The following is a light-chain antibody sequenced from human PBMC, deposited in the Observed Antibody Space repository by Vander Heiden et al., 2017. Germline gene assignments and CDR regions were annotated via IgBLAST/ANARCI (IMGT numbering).Light chain of an antibody. J-gene: IGKJ3*01. CDR1: QRISTN. CDR3: QQSYTRPRT. CDR2: AAS. V-gene: IGKV1-39*01. Sequence: DIQMTQSPSSLSASVGDRVTITCRASQRISTNLNWYQQKAGKAPKLLISAASTLQRGVPSRFSGSNSGTEFTLTISDLQPDDCATFYCQQSYTRPRTFGPGTKVEIK.